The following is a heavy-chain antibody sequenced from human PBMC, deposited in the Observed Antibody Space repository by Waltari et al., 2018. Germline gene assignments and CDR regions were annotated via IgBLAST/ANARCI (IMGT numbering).Heavy chain of an antibody. CDR2: ISYDGSNK. D-gene: IGHD5-12*01. J-gene: IGHJ4*02. V-gene: IGHV3-30*07. CDR3: ARVKVATGIDY. CDR1: GFTFSSYA. Sequence: QVQLVESGGGVVQPGRSLRLSCAASGFTFSSYAMHWVRQAPGKGLGWWAGISYDGSNKYYADSVKGRFTISRDNSKNTLYLQMNSLRAEDTAVYYCARVKVATGIDYWGQGTLVTVSS.